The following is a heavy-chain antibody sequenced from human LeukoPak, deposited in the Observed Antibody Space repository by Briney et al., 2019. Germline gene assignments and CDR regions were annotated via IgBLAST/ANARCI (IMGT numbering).Heavy chain of an antibody. CDR1: GFPFSVFY. CDR2: IKSKTDGGTT. CDR3: TTITMIREHEDY. V-gene: IGHV3-15*01. Sequence: GGSLRLSCAASGFPFSVFYMSWVRQAPGKGLEWVGRIKSKTDGGTTDYAAPVKGRFTISRDDSRNTLSLQMNSLKTEDTAVYYCTTITMIREHEDYWGQGTLVTVSS. D-gene: IGHD3-10*01. J-gene: IGHJ4*02.